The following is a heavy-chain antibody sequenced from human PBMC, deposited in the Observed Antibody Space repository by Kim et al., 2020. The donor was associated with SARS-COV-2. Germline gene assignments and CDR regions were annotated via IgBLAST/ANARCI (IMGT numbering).Heavy chain of an antibody. CDR2: ISHTGNT. D-gene: IGHD6-13*01. J-gene: IGHJ3*01. V-gene: IGHV4-38-2*02. Sequence: SETLSLTCTVSGSSIGIGYYWAWIRQPPGRGLEWIGSISHTGNTYSNPSLRGRISISVDTSKRQFSLNVTSVTAADTAGYSCARMEISGWFNFDVWGLGTMVTVSS. CDR1: GSSIGIGYY. CDR3: ARMEISGWFNFDV.